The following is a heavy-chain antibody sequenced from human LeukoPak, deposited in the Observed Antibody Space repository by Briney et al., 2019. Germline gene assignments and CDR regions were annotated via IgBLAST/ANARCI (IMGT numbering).Heavy chain of an antibody. V-gene: IGHV1-18*01. D-gene: IGHD6-13*01. Sequence: ASVKVSCKASGYTFTSYDINWARQAPGQGLEWMGWISAYNGNTNYAQKLQGRVTMTTDTSTSTAYMELRSLRSDDTAVYYCARDDGYSSSWYLSNYFDYWGQGTLVTVSS. CDR3: ARDDGYSSSWYLSNYFDY. CDR1: GYTFTSYD. CDR2: ISAYNGNT. J-gene: IGHJ4*02.